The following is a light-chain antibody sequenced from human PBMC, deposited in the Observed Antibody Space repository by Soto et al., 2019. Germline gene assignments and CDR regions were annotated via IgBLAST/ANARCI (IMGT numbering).Light chain of an antibody. CDR3: QQYNSWPPT. CDR2: GVS. V-gene: IGKV3-15*01. CDR1: QSVRSN. J-gene: IGKJ1*01. Sequence: TQSAATLSVATGERSTLSCWASQSVRSNFAWYQQKPGQAPRLLIHGVSTRATGIPARFSGSGSGTEFTLTISSLQSEEFALYCCQQYNSWPPTFGQGTKVDIK.